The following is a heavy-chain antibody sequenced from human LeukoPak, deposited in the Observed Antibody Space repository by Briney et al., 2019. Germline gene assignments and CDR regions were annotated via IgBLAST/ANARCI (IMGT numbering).Heavy chain of an antibody. J-gene: IGHJ4*02. D-gene: IGHD6-19*01. CDR2: IRYDGSNK. V-gene: IGHV3-30*02. Sequence: GGSLRLSCAASGFTFSSYGMHWVRQAPGKGLEWVAFIRYDGSNKYYADSVKGRFTISRDNSKNTLYLQMNSLRAEDTAVYYCAKDAPPTKWLAPYYFDYWGQGTLVTVSS. CDR3: AKDAPPTKWLAPYYFDY. CDR1: GFTFSSYG.